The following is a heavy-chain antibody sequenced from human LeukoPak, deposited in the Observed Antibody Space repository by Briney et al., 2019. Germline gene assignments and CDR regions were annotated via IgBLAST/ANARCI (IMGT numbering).Heavy chain of an antibody. Sequence: GGSPSLSCAASGFTFSSYSMNWVRQAPGKGLEWVSSISSSSSYIYYADSVKGRFTISRDNAKNSLYLQMNSLRAEDTAVYYCARDGGSSSSYYFYYMDVWGKGTTVTVSS. CDR3: ARDGGSSSSYYFYYMDV. V-gene: IGHV3-21*01. J-gene: IGHJ6*03. CDR1: GFTFSSYS. D-gene: IGHD6-6*01. CDR2: ISSSSSYI.